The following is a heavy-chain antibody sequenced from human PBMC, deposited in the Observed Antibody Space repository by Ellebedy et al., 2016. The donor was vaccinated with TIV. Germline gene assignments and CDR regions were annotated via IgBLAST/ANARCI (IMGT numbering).Heavy chain of an antibody. CDR3: ARDPGGGGDYSDNWFDP. CDR1: GFTVSSHF. Sequence: GESLKISCAASGFTVSSHFMSWVRQAPGQGLEWVSIIYIDGGTNYTDSVQGRFTISRDDSKNTGYLQMSSLRGEDTAVYYCARDPGGGGDYSDNWFDPWGQGTLVTVSS. CDR2: IYIDGGT. V-gene: IGHV3-66*01. J-gene: IGHJ5*02. D-gene: IGHD4-11*01.